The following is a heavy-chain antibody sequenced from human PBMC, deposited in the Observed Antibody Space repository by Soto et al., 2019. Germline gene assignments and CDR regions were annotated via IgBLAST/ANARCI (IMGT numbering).Heavy chain of an antibody. CDR1: GYTFTSYD. Sequence: ASVKVSCKASGYTFTSYDINWVRQATGQGLEWMGWMNPNSGNTGYAQKFQGRVTMTRNTSISTAYMELSSLRSEDTAVYYCARGPYDYIWGSYAYYYMDVWGKGTTVTVSS. CDR3: ARGPYDYIWGSYAYYYMDV. D-gene: IGHD3-16*01. J-gene: IGHJ6*03. CDR2: MNPNSGNT. V-gene: IGHV1-8*01.